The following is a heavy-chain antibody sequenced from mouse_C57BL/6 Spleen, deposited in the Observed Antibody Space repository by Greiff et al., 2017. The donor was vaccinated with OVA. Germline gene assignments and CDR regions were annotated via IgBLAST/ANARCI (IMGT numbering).Heavy chain of an antibody. CDR3: TRLGDGYYFDY. CDR1: GFTFSDAW. Sequence: EVKLMESGGGLVQPGGSMKLSCAASGFTFSDAWMDLVRQSPEKGLEWVAEIRNKANNHATYYAASVKGRFTISRDDSKSSVYLQMNSLRAEDTGIYYCTRLGDGYYFDYWGQGTTLTVSS. CDR2: IRNKANNHAT. J-gene: IGHJ2*01. V-gene: IGHV6-6*01. D-gene: IGHD2-3*01.